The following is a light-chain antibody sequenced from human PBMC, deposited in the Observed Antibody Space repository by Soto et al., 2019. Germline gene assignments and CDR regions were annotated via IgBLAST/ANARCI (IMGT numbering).Light chain of an antibody. V-gene: IGKV3-20*01. CDR2: GAS. Sequence: EIVLTQSPGTLSLSPWERATLSCRASQSVSSSYLAWYQQKPGQAPRLLIYGASSRATGIPDRFSGSGSGTDFTLPISRLEPEDFAVYYCQQYGSSPPLTFGQGTRLEI. CDR3: QQYGSSPPLT. J-gene: IGKJ5*01. CDR1: QSVSSSY.